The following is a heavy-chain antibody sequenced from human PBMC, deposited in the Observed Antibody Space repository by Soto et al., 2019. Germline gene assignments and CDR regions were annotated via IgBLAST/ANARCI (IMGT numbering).Heavy chain of an antibody. Sequence: PSETLSLTCSVSGGSMRKYFWSWIRQSPGKGLEWIGYIYYLGSTDYNPSLKSRVTISVDTSKRQFSLRLTSVTAADTAVYYCARDGYDGSGSPYPAYWGPGTQVTVSS. D-gene: IGHD3-10*01. V-gene: IGHV4-59*01. J-gene: IGHJ4*02. CDR1: GGSMRKYF. CDR3: ARDGYDGSGSPYPAY. CDR2: IYYLGST.